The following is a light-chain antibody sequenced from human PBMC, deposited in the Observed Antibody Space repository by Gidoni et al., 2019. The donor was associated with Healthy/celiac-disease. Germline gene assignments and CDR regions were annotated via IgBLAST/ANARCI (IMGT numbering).Light chain of an antibody. CDR2: GAS. CDR1: QSISSSQ. CDR3: QHFGN. V-gene: IGKV3-20*01. J-gene: IGKJ4*01. Sequence: EIVLTQSPGTLSLSPGHSATLSCRDSQSISSSQLAWYQQKPGQAPRPLMYGASSRATGIPDRFSGSGSGTDFTLTISRLEPEDFAVYYCQHFGNFXGXTKVE.